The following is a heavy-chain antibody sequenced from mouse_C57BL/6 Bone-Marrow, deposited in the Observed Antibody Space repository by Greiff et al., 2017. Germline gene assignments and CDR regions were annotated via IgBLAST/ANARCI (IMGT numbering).Heavy chain of an antibody. CDR2: IHPNSGST. D-gene: IGHD2-2*01. Sequence: QVQLQQPGAELVKPGASVKLSCKASGYTFTSYWMHWVKQRPGQGLEWIGMIHPNSGSTNYNEKFKSKATLTVDKSSSTAYMQLSSLTSEDSAVYYCARWGLRRAFAYWGQGTRVTVSA. J-gene: IGHJ3*01. CDR3: ARWGLRRAFAY. CDR1: GYTFTSYW. V-gene: IGHV1-64*01.